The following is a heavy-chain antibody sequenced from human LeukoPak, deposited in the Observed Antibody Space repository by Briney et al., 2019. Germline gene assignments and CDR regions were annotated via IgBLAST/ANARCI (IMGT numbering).Heavy chain of an antibody. CDR3: ARRYYYNLGSFPFDF. CDR1: GGPFSGYF. CDR2: IHNSGTT. J-gene: IGHJ4*02. Sequence: SETLSLTCAVSGGPFSGYFWSWIRQSSGKGLEWIGEIHNSGTTNYNPSLNSRDTISEDTSKNQFYLNLSSVTAADTAVYYCARRYYYNLGSFPFDFWGQGTLVTVSS. D-gene: IGHD3-10*01. V-gene: IGHV4-34*01.